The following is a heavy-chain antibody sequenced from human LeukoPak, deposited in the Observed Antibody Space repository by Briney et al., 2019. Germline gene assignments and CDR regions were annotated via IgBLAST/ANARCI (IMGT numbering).Heavy chain of an antibody. V-gene: IGHV3-30-3*01. D-gene: IGHD6-13*01. J-gene: IGHJ5*02. Sequence: GGSLRLSCAASGFTFSSHAMHWVRQAPGKGLEWVAVISYDGSNKYYADSVKGRFTISRDNSKNTLYLQMNSLRAEDTAVYYCAREPRDSSSWYWFDPWGQGTLVTVSS. CDR2: ISYDGSNK. CDR1: GFTFSSHA. CDR3: AREPRDSSSWYWFDP.